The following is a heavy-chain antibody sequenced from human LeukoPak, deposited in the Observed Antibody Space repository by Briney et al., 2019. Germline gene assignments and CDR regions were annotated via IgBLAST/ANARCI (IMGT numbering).Heavy chain of an antibody. CDR2: VYNSGTT. CDR3: ARHRDYYGSGGYYHDY. J-gene: IGHJ4*02. CDR1: RGSVGSSVYY. D-gene: IGHD3-10*01. Sequence: SETLSLTCTVSRGSVGSSVYYWGWIRQLPGKGLEWIGTVYNSGTTYYNPSLKSRVTISVDTSKNQFSLRLSSVTAADTAVYYCARHRDYYGSGGYYHDYWGQGTLVTVSS. V-gene: IGHV4-39*01.